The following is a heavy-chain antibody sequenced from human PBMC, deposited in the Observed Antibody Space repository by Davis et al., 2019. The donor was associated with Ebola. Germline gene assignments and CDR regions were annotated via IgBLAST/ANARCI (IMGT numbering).Heavy chain of an antibody. CDR2: INPNSGNT. Sequence: ASVKVSCKASGYTFTGYYMHWVRQAPGQGLEWMGWINPNSGNTGYAQKFQGRVTMTSNTSISTAYMELSSLRSEDTAVYYCARAPTWSQINYYCFDYWGQGTLVTVSS. CDR3: ARAPTWSQINYYCFDY. D-gene: IGHD3-10*01. V-gene: IGHV1-8*02. CDR1: GYTFTGYY. J-gene: IGHJ4*02.